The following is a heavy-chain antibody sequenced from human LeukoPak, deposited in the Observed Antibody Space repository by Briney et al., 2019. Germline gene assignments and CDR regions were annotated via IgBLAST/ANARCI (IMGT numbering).Heavy chain of an antibody. CDR2: IDPNSGGT. Sequence: ASVKVSCKASGYTFTGYYMHWVRQAPGQGLEWMGWIDPNSGGTNYAQKFQGRVTMTRDTSISTAYMELSRLRSDDTAVYYCARESHSSSSVDYWGQGTLVTVSS. CDR3: ARESHSSSSVDY. CDR1: GYTFTGYY. V-gene: IGHV1-2*02. J-gene: IGHJ4*02. D-gene: IGHD6-6*01.